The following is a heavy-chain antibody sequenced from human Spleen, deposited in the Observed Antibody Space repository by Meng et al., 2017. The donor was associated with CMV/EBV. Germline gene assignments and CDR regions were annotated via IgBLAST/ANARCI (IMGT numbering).Heavy chain of an antibody. CDR2: ISGSGGST. CDR1: GFTFNNYA. Sequence: GESLKISCAASGFTFNNYAMSWVRQAPGKGLEWVSAISGSGGSTYYADSVKGRFTISRDNSKNTLYLQMNCLRAETTAVYYCANVWPRAIQPWGQGTLVTVSS. D-gene: IGHD2-21*01. J-gene: IGHJ1*01. CDR3: ANVWPRAIQP. V-gene: IGHV3-23*01.